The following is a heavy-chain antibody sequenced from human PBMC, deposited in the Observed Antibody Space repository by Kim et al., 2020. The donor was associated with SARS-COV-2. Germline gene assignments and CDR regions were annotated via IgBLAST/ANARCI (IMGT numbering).Heavy chain of an antibody. D-gene: IGHD4-17*01. CDR3: TRGSTTSVHFYYGMDD. CDR1: GFTFSDHV. CDR2: ISGGASNT. V-gene: IGHV3-23*01. J-gene: IGHJ6*01. Sequence: GGSLRLSCAASGFTFSDHVMAWVRQSPEKGLEWVSAISGGASNTFYAESLKGRFTTSRDTSKHTLYLQMNSLSPEDTAIYYCTRGSTTSVHFYYGMDDLG.